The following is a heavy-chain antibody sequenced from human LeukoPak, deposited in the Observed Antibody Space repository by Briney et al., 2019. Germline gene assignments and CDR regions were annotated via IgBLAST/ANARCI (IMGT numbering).Heavy chain of an antibody. CDR1: GGTFSSYA. J-gene: IGHJ5*02. D-gene: IGHD6-13*01. CDR2: IIPIFGTA. Sequence: ASVKVSCKASGGTFSSYAISWLRQAPEQGLEWMGGIIPIFGTANYAQKFQGRVTMTTDESTSTAYMELSSLRSEDTAVYYCARVGSSSWYAASFGSFDPWGQGTLVTVSS. CDR3: ARVGSSSWYAASFGSFDP. V-gene: IGHV1-69*05.